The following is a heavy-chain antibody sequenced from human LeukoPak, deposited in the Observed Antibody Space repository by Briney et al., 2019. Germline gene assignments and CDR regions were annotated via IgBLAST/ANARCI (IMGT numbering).Heavy chain of an antibody. J-gene: IGHJ3*02. CDR1: GASISRNTYY. V-gene: IGHV4-39*02. Sequence: PSETLSLTCSVAGASISRNTYYWGWIRQSPGKGLEWIGTFYYTGSTYYNPSLKSRITISVDTSKNHFSLKLSSVTAADTAVYYCARANYYDSSGYYCNAFDIWGQGTTVTVSS. CDR3: ARANYYDSSGYYCNAFDI. D-gene: IGHD3-22*01. CDR2: FYYTGST.